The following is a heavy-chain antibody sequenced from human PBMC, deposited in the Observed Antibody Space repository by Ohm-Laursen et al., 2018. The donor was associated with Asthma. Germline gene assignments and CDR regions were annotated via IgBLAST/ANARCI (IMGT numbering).Heavy chain of an antibody. CDR3: ASSRYSYSLA. V-gene: IGHV3-30-3*01. J-gene: IGHJ5*02. CDR1: GFTFSSYA. D-gene: IGHD3-16*02. CDR2: ISYDGSNK. Sequence: SLRLSCAAPGFTFSSYAMHWVRQAPGKGLEWVAVISYDGSNKYYADSVKGRFTISRDNSKSTLYLQMNSLRPEDTAVYFCASSRYSYSLAWGQGTLVTVSS.